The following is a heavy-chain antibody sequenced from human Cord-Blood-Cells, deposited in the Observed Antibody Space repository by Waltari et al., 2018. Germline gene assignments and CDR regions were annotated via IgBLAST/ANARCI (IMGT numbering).Heavy chain of an antibody. CDR1: GFSLSTSGMC. CDR2: IDWDDDK. J-gene: IGHJ4*02. D-gene: IGHD1-20*01. CDR3: ARTITGSLPFDY. V-gene: IGHV2-70*15. Sequence: QVTLRESGPALVKPTQTPTLTCTFSGFSLSTSGMCVSWIRQPPGKALEWLARIDWDDDKYYSTSLKTRLTISKDTSKNQVVLTMTNMDPVDTATYYCARTITGSLPFDYWGQGTLVTVSS.